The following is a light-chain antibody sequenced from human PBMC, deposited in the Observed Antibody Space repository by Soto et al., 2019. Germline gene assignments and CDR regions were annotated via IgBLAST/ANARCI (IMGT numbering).Light chain of an antibody. CDR1: QDIKTY. CDR3: QQYNSYSGT. V-gene: IGKV1-9*01. CDR2: GTF. Sequence: IQVTQYPSSLSSYLLDIVSITCRASQDIKTYLAWYQQKEGKAPKLLISGTFTLQSGVPSRFSGSGSGTEFTLTISSLQPHDFATYYCQQYNSYSGTFGQGTNVDI. J-gene: IGKJ1*01.